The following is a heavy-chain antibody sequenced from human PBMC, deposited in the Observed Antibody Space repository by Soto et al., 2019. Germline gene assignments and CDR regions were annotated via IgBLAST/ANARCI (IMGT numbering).Heavy chain of an antibody. V-gene: IGHV1-18*01. J-gene: IGHJ5*02. D-gene: IGHD3-10*01. Sequence: QVQLVQSGPEVKKPGASVKVSCKASAYTFTSYGITWVRQAPGQGLDWMGWISAYNGNTNHAQKFQGRVTMATDTSTSTAYMELRSLTSDDTAVYYCARDYGSGSYRFDPWGQGTLVTVSS. CDR1: AYTFTSYG. CDR3: ARDYGSGSYRFDP. CDR2: ISAYNGNT.